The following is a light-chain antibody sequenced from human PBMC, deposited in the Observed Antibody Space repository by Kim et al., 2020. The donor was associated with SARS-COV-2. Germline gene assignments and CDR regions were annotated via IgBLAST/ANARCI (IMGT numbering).Light chain of an antibody. J-gene: IGLJ2*01. Sequence: SYELTQPLSVSVALGQTARITCGGNNIGTKNVNWFQQKPGQAPVLVIYRDTNRPSGIPERFSGSNSGNTATLTISRAQAGDEADYYCQVWDSSTGGIGGG. CDR2: RDT. V-gene: IGLV3-9*01. CDR3: QVWDSSTGG. CDR1: NIGTKN.